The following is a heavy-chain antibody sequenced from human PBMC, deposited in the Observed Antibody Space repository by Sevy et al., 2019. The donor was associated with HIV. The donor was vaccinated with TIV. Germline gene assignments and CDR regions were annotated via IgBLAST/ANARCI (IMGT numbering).Heavy chain of an antibody. V-gene: IGHV3-23*01. CDR1: GFTFSSYA. CDR3: AKDRGKYYGSDFDY. J-gene: IGHJ4*02. D-gene: IGHD3-10*01. CDR2: ISGSGGST. Sequence: GGSLRLSCAASGFTFSSYAMSWVRQAPGKGLEWVSAISGSGGSTYYEDSVKGRFTISRDNSKNTLYLQMNSLRAEDTAVYYCAKDRGKYYGSDFDYWGQGTLVTVSS.